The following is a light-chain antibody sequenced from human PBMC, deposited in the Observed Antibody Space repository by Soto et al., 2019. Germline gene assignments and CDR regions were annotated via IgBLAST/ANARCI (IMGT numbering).Light chain of an antibody. CDR2: EVT. Sequence: LTQPASVSGSPGQSITISCTGTNSDVGGFDFVSWYQHHPGKAPKLMIYEVTNRPSGVSDRFSGSKSGSTASLTISGLQAEDEADYYCSSYSTSSTLYVFGTGTKVTVL. CDR1: NSDVGGFDF. V-gene: IGLV2-14*01. J-gene: IGLJ1*01. CDR3: SSYSTSSTLYV.